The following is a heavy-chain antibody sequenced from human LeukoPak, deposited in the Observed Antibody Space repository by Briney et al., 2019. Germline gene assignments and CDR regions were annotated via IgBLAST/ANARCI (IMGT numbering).Heavy chain of an antibody. CDR3: TRDYYGSGV. CDR1: GFTSSDYF. D-gene: IGHD3-10*01. J-gene: IGHJ4*02. Sequence: GGSLRLSCAASGFTSSDYFLDWFRQAPGKGLEWVGFIRSKAYGGTTEYAASVKGRFTISRDDSKSIAYLQMNSLKTEDTAVYYCTRDYYGSGVWGQGTLVTVSS. CDR2: IRSKAYGGTT. V-gene: IGHV3-49*03.